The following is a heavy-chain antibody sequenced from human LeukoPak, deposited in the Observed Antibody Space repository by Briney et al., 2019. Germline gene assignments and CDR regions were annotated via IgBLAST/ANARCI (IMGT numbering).Heavy chain of an antibody. CDR3: ARGRIQAMGFYYYYGMDV. J-gene: IGHJ6*02. V-gene: IGHV1-69*13. D-gene: IGHD5-18*01. CDR2: IIPIFGTA. CDR1: GGTFSSYA. Sequence: SVKVSCKASGGTFSSYAISWVRQAPGQGLEWMGGIIPIFGTANYAQKFQGRVTITADESTSTAYMELSSLRSEDTAVYYCARGRIQAMGFYYYYGMDVWGQGTTVTVSS.